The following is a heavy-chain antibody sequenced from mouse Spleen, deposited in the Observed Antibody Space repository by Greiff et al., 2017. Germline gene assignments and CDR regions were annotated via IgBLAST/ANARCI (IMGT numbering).Heavy chain of an antibody. D-gene: IGHD4-1*01. CDR2: IYPGSGNT. CDR1: GYTFTDYY. Sequence: QVQLKESGAELVRPGASVKLSCKASGYTFTDYYINWVKQRPGQGLEWIARIYPGSGNTYYNEKFKGKATLTAEKSSSTAYMQLSSLTSEDSAVYFCAISGTYYAMDYWGQGTSVTVSS. J-gene: IGHJ4*01. CDR3: AISGTYYAMDY. V-gene: IGHV1-76*01.